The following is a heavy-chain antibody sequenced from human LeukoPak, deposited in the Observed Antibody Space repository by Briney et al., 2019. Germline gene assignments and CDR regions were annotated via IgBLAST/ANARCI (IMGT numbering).Heavy chain of an antibody. V-gene: IGHV4-34*01. Sequence: SETLSLTCAVYGGSFSGYYWSWIRQPPGKGLEWIGEINHSGSTNYNPSPKSRVTISVDTSKNQFSLKLSSVTAADTAVYYCARASKWVPAAHNWFDPWGQGTLVTVSS. CDR3: ARASKWVPAAHNWFDP. CDR2: INHSGST. CDR1: GGSFSGYY. J-gene: IGHJ5*02. D-gene: IGHD2-2*01.